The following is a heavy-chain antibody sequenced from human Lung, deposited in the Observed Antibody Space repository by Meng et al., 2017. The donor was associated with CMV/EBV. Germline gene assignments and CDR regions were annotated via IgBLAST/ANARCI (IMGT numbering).Heavy chain of an antibody. J-gene: IGHJ5*02. CDR3: ARDLEYCGSSSCYEDCFDP. Sequence: SVXVSXXASGYTFTNYGVSWVRQAPGQGLEWMGWISAYDGDRNYARKFQGRVTMTTDTSTSTAYMELRSLRSDDTAVYYCARDLEYCGSSSCYEDCFDPWGQGXLVTVSS. CDR2: ISAYDGDR. V-gene: IGHV1-18*01. D-gene: IGHD2-2*01. CDR1: GYTFTNYG.